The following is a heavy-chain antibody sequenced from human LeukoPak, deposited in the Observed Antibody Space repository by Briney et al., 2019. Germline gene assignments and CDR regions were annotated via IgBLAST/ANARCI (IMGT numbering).Heavy chain of an antibody. J-gene: IGHJ4*02. CDR1: GGSISSYY. V-gene: IGHV4-59*08. Sequence: SETLSLTCTVSGGSISSYYWSWIRQPPGKGLEWIGYIYYSGSTNYNPSLKSRVTISVETSKNQFSLKLSSVTAADTAVYYRARLRWDNDFWSGYFLDYWGQGTLVTVSS. CDR3: ARLRWDNDFWSGYFLDY. D-gene: IGHD3-3*01. CDR2: IYYSGST.